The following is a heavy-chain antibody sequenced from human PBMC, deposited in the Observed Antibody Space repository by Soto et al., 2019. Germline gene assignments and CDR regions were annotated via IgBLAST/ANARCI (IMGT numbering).Heavy chain of an antibody. V-gene: IGHV3-74*01. Sequence: GGSLRLSCAASGFTFSSYWMHWVRQAPGKGLVWVSRINSDGSSTSYADSVKGRFTISRDYAKNTLYLQMNSLRAEDTAVYYCAGEYSSSWYGVDPWGQGTLVTVSS. J-gene: IGHJ5*02. CDR2: INSDGSST. CDR3: AGEYSSSWYGVDP. CDR1: GFTFSSYW. D-gene: IGHD6-13*01.